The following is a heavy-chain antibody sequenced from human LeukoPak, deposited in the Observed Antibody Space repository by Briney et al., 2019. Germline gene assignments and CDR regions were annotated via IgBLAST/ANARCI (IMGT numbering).Heavy chain of an antibody. CDR1: GGIFSIYA. V-gene: IGHV1-69*06. J-gene: IGHJ4*02. CDR3: AKGSRLREGGSYRF. CDR2: IIPIFGSA. D-gene: IGHD3-16*02. Sequence: SVTVSCKSSGGIFSIYAINWVRQAPGQGLEWMGRIIPIFGSANYAQKFQGRVTITADKSTRTAYMELSSLRSEDTALYYCAKGSRLREGGSYRFWGQGTLVTVSS.